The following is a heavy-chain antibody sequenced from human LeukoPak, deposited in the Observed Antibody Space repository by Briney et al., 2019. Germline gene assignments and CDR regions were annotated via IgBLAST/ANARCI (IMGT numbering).Heavy chain of an antibody. CDR3: AKNRDSSDFPRDFDF. J-gene: IGHJ4*02. D-gene: IGHD3-22*01. Sequence: GGSLRLSCAAFGFTFSSYGMHWVRQTPGKGLEWVAFIRHDGSYQQYADSVKGRFTVSRDNSKDMVYLQMNSLRTEDTGVYYCAKNRDSSDFPRDFDFWGQGSLVTVSS. CDR2: IRHDGSYQ. CDR1: GFTFSSYG. V-gene: IGHV3-30*02.